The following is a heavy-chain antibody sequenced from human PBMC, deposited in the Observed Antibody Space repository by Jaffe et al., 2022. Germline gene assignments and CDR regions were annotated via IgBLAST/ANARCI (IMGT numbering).Heavy chain of an antibody. CDR2: IIPIFGTA. D-gene: IGHD3-16*02. J-gene: IGHJ3*02. Sequence: QVQLVQSGAEVKKPGSSVKVSCKASGGTFSSYAISWVRQAPGQGLEWMGGIIPIFGTANYAQKFQGRVTITADESTSTAYMELSSLRSEDTAVYYCARCDLAYDYIWGSYRYTGAFDIWGQGTMVTVSS. CDR1: GGTFSSYA. V-gene: IGHV1-69*01. CDR3: ARCDLAYDYIWGSYRYTGAFDI.